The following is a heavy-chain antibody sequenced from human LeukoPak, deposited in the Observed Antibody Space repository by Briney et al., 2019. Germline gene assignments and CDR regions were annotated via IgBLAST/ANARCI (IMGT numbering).Heavy chain of an antibody. CDR2: GDHLGEV. Sequence: PSETLSLTCTVSGGSVTSYYWSWIRQPPGKGLEWVGYGDHLGEVVYNPSLRSRVTISIDASNSQFSLRLTSVTATDTAVYHCARLSDLYNGTYLLDSWSQGTLVIVSS. CDR1: GGSVTSYY. V-gene: IGHV4-59*08. J-gene: IGHJ4*02. CDR3: ARLSDLYNGTYLLDS. D-gene: IGHD1-26*01.